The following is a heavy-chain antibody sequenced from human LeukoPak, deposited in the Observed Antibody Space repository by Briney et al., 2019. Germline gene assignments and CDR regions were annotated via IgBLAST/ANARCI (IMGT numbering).Heavy chain of an antibody. Sequence: ASVKVSCKASGGTFSSYAISWVRQAPGQGLEWMGGIIPIFGTANYAQKFQGRVTITADESTSTAYMELSSLRSEDTAVYYCARVDASSSWYSHFDYWGQGTLVTVSS. J-gene: IGHJ4*02. CDR2: IIPIFGTA. D-gene: IGHD6-13*01. CDR3: ARVDASSSWYSHFDY. CDR1: GGTFSSYA. V-gene: IGHV1-69*13.